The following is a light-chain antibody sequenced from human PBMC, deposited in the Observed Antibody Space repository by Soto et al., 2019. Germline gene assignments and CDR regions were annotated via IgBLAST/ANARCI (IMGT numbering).Light chain of an antibody. V-gene: IGLV2-8*01. CDR3: SSFAGINNLL. Sequence: QSVLTQPASVSGSPGQSITISCTGTSSDIGGYNYVSWYQQHPGKAPKLMIYEVSQRPSGVPDRFSGSKSGNTASLTISGLQAEDEGDYYCSSFAGINNLLFGGGTKLTVL. CDR1: SSDIGGYNY. J-gene: IGLJ2*01. CDR2: EVS.